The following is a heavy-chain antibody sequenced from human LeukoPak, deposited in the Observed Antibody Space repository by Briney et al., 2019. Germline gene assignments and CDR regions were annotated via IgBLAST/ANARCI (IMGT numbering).Heavy chain of an antibody. CDR2: INPNSGGT. CDR1: GYTFTGYY. V-gene: IGHV1-2*02. Sequence: ASVKVSCKASGYTFTGYYLHWVRQAPEQGLEWMGWINPNSGGTNYAQKFQGRVTMTRDTSISTAYMELSRLRSDDTAVYYCARERPEYCSSTSCYVWADWFDPWGQGTLVTVSS. J-gene: IGHJ5*02. D-gene: IGHD2-2*01. CDR3: ARERPEYCSSTSCYVWADWFDP.